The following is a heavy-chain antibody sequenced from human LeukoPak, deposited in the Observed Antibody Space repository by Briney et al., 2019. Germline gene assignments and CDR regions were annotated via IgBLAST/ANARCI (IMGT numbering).Heavy chain of an antibody. J-gene: IGHJ4*02. CDR3: ARDGPSIAADFDC. V-gene: IGHV3-74*01. CDR2: INSDGSST. Sequence: QAGGSLRLSCAASGFTFSTYWMSWVRQAPGKGLAWVSRINSDGSSTSHADSVKGRFTISRDNAKNSLYLQMNSLRAEDSAVYYCARDGPSIAADFDCWGQGTLVTVSS. CDR1: GFTFSTYW. D-gene: IGHD6-6*01.